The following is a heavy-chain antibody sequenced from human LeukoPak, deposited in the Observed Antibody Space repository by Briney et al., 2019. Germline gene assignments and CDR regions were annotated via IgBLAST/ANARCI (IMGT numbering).Heavy chain of an antibody. V-gene: IGHV4-4*07. Sequence: PSETLSLTCTVSGASINSYYWNWIPQPAGKGLEWIGRSYISGSTDYNPSPKSRVTLSVYTCQNHFSPKLTAVTAADTSVYYCARGQELGFWGQGTLVTVSS. J-gene: IGHJ4*02. D-gene: IGHD3-10*01. CDR2: SYISGST. CDR1: GASINSYY. CDR3: ARGQELGF.